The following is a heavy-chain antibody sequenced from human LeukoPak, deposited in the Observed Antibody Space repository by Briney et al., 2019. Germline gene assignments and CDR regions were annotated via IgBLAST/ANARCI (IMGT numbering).Heavy chain of an antibody. V-gene: IGHV1-2*02. D-gene: IGHD2-15*01. CDR1: GYTFTGYY. CDR2: NNPNSGGT. Sequence: ASVKVSCKASGYTFTGYYMHWVRQAPGQGLEWMGWNNPNSGGTNYAQKFQGRVTMTRDTSISTAYMELSRLRSDDTAVYYCARVKGMVGYMDVWGKGTTVTVSS. J-gene: IGHJ6*03. CDR3: ARVKGMVGYMDV.